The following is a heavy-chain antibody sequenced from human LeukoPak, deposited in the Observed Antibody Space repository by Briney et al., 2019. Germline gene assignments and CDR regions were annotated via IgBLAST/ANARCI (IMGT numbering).Heavy chain of an antibody. CDR2: IYTSGST. CDR3: ARGNLNGHTMYY. V-gene: IGHV4-4*07. Sequence: SETLSLTCTVSGGSMSSYYWSWIRQPAGKGLEWIGRIYTSGSTNYNPSLKSRVTISVDKSKNQFSLKLSSVTAADTAVYYCARGNLNGHTMYYWGQGTLVTVSS. D-gene: IGHD3-10*02. CDR1: GGSMSSYY. J-gene: IGHJ4*02.